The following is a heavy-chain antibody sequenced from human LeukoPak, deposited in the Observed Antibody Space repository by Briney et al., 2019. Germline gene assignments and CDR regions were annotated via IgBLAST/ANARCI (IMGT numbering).Heavy chain of an antibody. V-gene: IGHV4-59*01. CDR1: GGSISSYY. CDR3: ARDSSSSIYYYYYMDV. D-gene: IGHD6-13*01. CDR2: IYYSGST. J-gene: IGHJ6*03. Sequence: SETLSLTCTVSGGSISSYYWSWIRQPPGKGLEWIGYIYYSGSTNYNPSLKSRVTISVDTSKNQFSLKLSSVTAADTAVYYCARDSSSSIYYYYYMDVWGKGTTVTVSS.